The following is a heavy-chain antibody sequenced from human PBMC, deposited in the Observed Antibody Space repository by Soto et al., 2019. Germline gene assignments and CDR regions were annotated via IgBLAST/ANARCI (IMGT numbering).Heavy chain of an antibody. Sequence: AASVKVSCKASGYTFTSYYMHWVRQAPGQGLEWMGIINPSGGSTSYAQKFQGRVTMTRDTSTSTVYMELSSLRSEDTAVYYCARNSFSNNHYYHSNTGWFDPWGQGTLVTVSS. CDR3: ARNSFSNNHYYHSNTGWFDP. D-gene: IGHD3-22*01. CDR1: GYTFTSYY. CDR2: INPSGGST. J-gene: IGHJ5*02. V-gene: IGHV1-46*01.